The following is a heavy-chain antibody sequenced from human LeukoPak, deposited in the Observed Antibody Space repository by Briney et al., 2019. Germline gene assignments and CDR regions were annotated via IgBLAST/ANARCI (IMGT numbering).Heavy chain of an antibody. V-gene: IGHV3-48*02. CDR2: ISSSSSTI. Sequence: PGGSLRLSCAASGFTFSSYSMNWVRQAPGKGLEWVSDISSSSSTIYYADSVKGRFTISRGNAKNSLYLQMNSLRDEDTAVYYCAREGYSSGWYFVFDYWGQGTLVTVSS. J-gene: IGHJ4*02. CDR1: GFTFSSYS. D-gene: IGHD6-19*01. CDR3: AREGYSSGWYFVFDY.